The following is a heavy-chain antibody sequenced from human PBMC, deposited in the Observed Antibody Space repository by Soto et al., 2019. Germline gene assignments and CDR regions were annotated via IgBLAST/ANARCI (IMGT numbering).Heavy chain of an antibody. CDR1: GFTFSSYA. D-gene: IGHD3-22*01. Sequence: GGSLRLSCAASGFTFSSYAMSWVRQAPGKGLEWVSAISGSGGSTYYADSVKGRFTISRDNSKNTLYLQMNSLRAEDTAVYYCSKRHYYDRSGYWPRAFDILGQGTMATDSS. CDR3: SKRHYYDRSGYWPRAFDI. J-gene: IGHJ3*02. CDR2: ISGSGGST. V-gene: IGHV3-23*01.